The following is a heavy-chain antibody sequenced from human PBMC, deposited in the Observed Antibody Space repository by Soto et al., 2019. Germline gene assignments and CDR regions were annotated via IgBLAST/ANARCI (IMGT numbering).Heavy chain of an antibody. J-gene: IGHJ4*02. CDR3: ASLSYYDSYSGFDY. V-gene: IGHV5-51*01. CDR1: AYIFTNYW. D-gene: IGHD3-22*01. CDR2: IYPGDSDT. Sequence: GESLKISCKGSAYIFTNYWIGWVRQMPGEGLEWMGIIYPGDSDTKYSPSFQGQVTISADKSITTAYLQWSSLEASDTAMYYCASLSYYDSYSGFDYWGQGTLVNVS.